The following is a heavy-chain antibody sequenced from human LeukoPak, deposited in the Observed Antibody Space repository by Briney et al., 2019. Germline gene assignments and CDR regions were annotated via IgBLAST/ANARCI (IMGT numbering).Heavy chain of an antibody. CDR2: IMPLFGTP. CDR3: ARDNRAYYYDSSDLPGYAFDI. Sequence: GASVKVSCKASGGTFNNYAISWVRQAPGQGPEWMGGIMPLFGTPKYAQKFQGRVTMTRDTSTSTVYMELSSLRSEDTAVYYCARDNRAYYYDSSDLPGYAFDIWGQGTMVTVSS. CDR1: GGTFNNYA. V-gene: IGHV1-69*05. J-gene: IGHJ3*02. D-gene: IGHD3-22*01.